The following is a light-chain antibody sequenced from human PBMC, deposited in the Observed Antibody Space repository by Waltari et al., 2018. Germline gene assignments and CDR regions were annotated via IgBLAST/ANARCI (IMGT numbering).Light chain of an antibody. V-gene: IGLV1-44*01. J-gene: IGLJ3*02. CDR3: ATWDASLDTWV. CDR2: ANN. Sequence: QSVVTQPPSASGTPGQRVTLSCSGSNSNIGSDIVNWYQQFPGTAPKLLIYANNQRPPGGPGRFSASRSGASASLVISGLQSEDEADYYCATWDASLDTWVFGGGTKVTVL. CDR1: NSNIGSDI.